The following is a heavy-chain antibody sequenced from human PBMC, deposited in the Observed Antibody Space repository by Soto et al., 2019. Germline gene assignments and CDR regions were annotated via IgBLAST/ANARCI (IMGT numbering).Heavy chain of an antibody. D-gene: IGHD1-26*01. CDR1: GFTFSNYG. CDR3: ARATGWEL. V-gene: IGHV3-33*01. J-gene: IGHJ4*02. CDR2: IWYDGSNK. Sequence: QVQLVESGGGVVQPGRSLRLSCTASGFTFSNYGMHWVRQAPGKGLEWVAVIWYDGSNKYYADSVKGRFTISRDNSKNTLYLQMNSMRAEDRAVYYCARATGWELWGQGTLVIVSS.